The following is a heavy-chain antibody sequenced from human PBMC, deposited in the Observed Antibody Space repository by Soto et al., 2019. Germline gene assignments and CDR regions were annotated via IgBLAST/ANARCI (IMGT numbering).Heavy chain of an antibody. CDR1: GYTFTSYA. CDR3: ARGNYSSSWSRSFWFDP. Sequence: ASVKVPCKASGYTFTSYAMHWVRQAPGQRLEWMGWINAGNGNTKYSQKFQGRVTITRDTSASTAYMELSSLRSEDTAVYYCARGNYSSSWSRSFWFDPWGQGTLVTVSS. D-gene: IGHD6-13*01. J-gene: IGHJ5*02. CDR2: INAGNGNT. V-gene: IGHV1-3*01.